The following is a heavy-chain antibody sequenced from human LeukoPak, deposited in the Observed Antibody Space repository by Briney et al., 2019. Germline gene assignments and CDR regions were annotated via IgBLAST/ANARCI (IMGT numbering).Heavy chain of an antibody. Sequence: SETLSLTCTVSGGSISGYYWSWIRQPPGKGLEWVGYISYSGSTNYNPSLKSRVTISVDTSKNQFSLELSSVTAADTAIYYCARDGRAGSLFAYWGQGTLVTVSS. CDR2: ISYSGST. J-gene: IGHJ4*02. CDR3: ARDGRAGSLFAY. V-gene: IGHV4-59*01. D-gene: IGHD6-19*01. CDR1: GGSISGYY.